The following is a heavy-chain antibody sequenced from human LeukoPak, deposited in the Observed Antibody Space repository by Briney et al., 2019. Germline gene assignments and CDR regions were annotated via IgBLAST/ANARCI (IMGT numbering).Heavy chain of an antibody. CDR2: IYYSGST. CDR3: ARQAGIGYYYYYMDV. D-gene: IGHD6-13*01. V-gene: IGHV4-59*08. Sequence: SETLSLTCTVSGGSISSYYWSWIRQPPGKGLEWIGYIYYSGSTNYNPSLKSRVTISVDTSKNQFSLKLSSVTAADTAVYYCARQAGIGYYYYYMDVWGKGTTVTISS. CDR1: GGSISSYY. J-gene: IGHJ6*03.